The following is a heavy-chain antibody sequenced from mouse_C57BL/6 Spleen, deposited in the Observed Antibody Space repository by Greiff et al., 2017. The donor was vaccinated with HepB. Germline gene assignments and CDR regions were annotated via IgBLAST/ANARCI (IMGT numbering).Heavy chain of an antibody. V-gene: IGHV1-15*01. Sequence: VQLQESGAELVRPGASVTLSCKASGYTFTDYEMHWVKQTPVHGLEWIGAIDPATGGTAYNQKFTGKAILTADKSSSTAYMELRSLTSEDSAVYYCTGLCYGSPGFAYWGQGTLVTVSA. CDR1: GYTFTDYE. J-gene: IGHJ3*01. D-gene: IGHD1-1*01. CDR3: TGLCYGSPGFAY. CDR2: IDPATGGT.